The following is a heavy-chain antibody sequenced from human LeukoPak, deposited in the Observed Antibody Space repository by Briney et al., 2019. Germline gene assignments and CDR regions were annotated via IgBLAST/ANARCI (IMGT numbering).Heavy chain of an antibody. V-gene: IGHV3-30*02. CDR1: GFTFSTYG. D-gene: IGHD3-10*01. CDR3: AQEQITMVRGVIVSSWFDP. Sequence: GGSLRLSCATSGFTFSTYGMHWVRQAPGKGLEWVAFIRFDGSNVGSNVYYADSVKGRFTISRDNSKNTLYLQMNSLRTEDTAIYYCAQEQITMVRGVIVSSWFDPWGQGTLVTVSS. CDR2: IRFDGSNVGSNV. J-gene: IGHJ5*02.